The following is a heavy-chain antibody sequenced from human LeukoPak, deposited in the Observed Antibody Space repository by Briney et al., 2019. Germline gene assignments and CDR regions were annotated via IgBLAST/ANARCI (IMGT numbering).Heavy chain of an antibody. Sequence: SETLSLTCTVSGGSISSYYWSWIRQPPGKGLEWIGYIYYSGSTNYNPSLKSRVTISVDTSKNQFSLKLSSVTAADTAVYYCARDSRSEPYYYYMDVWGKGTTVTISS. CDR1: GGSISSYY. D-gene: IGHD2-2*01. CDR3: ARDSRSEPYYYYMDV. J-gene: IGHJ6*03. V-gene: IGHV4-59*01. CDR2: IYYSGST.